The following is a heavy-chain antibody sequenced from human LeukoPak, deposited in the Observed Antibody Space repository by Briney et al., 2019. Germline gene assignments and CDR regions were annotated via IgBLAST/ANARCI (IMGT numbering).Heavy chain of an antibody. Sequence: GGSLRLSCADSGFTVSSNYMRWVRQAPGKGLEWVSVIYSGGSTHYADSVKGRFTISRDNSKNTLYLQMNSLRAEDTAVYYCARGFFGSGSYHPYYFDDWGQGTLVTVSS. CDR3: ARGFFGSGSYHPYYFDD. CDR1: GFTVSSNY. CDR2: IYSGGST. J-gene: IGHJ4*02. V-gene: IGHV3-66*01. D-gene: IGHD3-10*01.